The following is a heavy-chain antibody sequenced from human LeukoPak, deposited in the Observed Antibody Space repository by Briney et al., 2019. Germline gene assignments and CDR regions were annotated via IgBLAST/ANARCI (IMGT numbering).Heavy chain of an antibody. J-gene: IGHJ4*02. CDR3: ARGGSYFDY. V-gene: IGHV1-69*05. D-gene: IGHD3-10*01. CDR2: IIPIFGTA. CDR1: GHTFTSYG. Sequence: SVKVSCKASGHTFTSYGISWVRQAPGQGLEWMGRIIPIFGTANYAQKFQGRVTITTDESTSTAYMELSSLRSEDTAVYYCARGGSYFDYWGQGTLVTVSS.